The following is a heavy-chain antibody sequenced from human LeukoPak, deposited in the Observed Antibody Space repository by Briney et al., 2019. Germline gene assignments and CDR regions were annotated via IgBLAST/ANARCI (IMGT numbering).Heavy chain of an antibody. CDR1: GGSISTYY. D-gene: IGHD4-17*01. Sequence: SSETLSLTRSVSGGSISTYYWSWIPPPPGKGLEYIGYVFYTGRTKYNPSLKSRVTISVDTSRKQFSLRLSSVTAADTAVYYCARGVYGDSSPTFDYWGLGTLVTVSS. CDR2: VFYTGRT. J-gene: IGHJ4*02. CDR3: ARGVYGDSSPTFDY. V-gene: IGHV4-59*01.